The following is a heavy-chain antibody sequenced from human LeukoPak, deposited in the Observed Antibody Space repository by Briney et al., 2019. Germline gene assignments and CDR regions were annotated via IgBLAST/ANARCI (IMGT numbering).Heavy chain of an antibody. V-gene: IGHV3-53*05. CDR1: GFTVSSNY. D-gene: IGHD3-22*01. CDR3: TRDLTGHYSIDY. Sequence: GGSLRLSCAASGFTVSSNYMTWVRQAPGKGLEWVSAINSGDSTDYADSVKGRFTISRDNSKNTLYLQVTGLTPDDTAVYYCTRDLTGHYSIDYWGQGTLVTVSS. J-gene: IGHJ4*02. CDR2: INSGDST.